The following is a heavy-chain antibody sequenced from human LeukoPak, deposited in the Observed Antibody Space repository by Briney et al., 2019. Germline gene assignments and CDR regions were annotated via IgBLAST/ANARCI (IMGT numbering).Heavy chain of an antibody. CDR3: AREDAFWSGHYFYYFDY. CDR2: INTGNGNT. D-gene: IGHD3-3*01. V-gene: IGHV1-3*04. J-gene: IGHJ4*02. CDR1: GYTFTSYA. Sequence: ASVKASCKASGYTFTSYAMHWVRQAPGQRLEWMGWINTGNGNTKYSQKFQGRVTITRDTSASTAYMELSSLRSEDTAVYYCAREDAFWSGHYFYYFDYWGQGTLVTVSS.